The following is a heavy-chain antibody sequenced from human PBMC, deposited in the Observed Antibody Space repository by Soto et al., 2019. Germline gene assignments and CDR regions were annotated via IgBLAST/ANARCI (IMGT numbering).Heavy chain of an antibody. CDR1: GDSVSSNSAA. Sequence: PSQALSHTCAISGDSVSSNSAAWNWIRQSPSRGLEWLGSTYYKFKWYNEYAVCVKSRITINPDTSKNQYSLQLNSVTPEDTAVYYFARGPVGLGYCYGMDVWGQGTTVTVSS. CDR3: ARGPVGLGYCYGMDV. D-gene: IGHD1-26*01. J-gene: IGHJ6*02. CDR2: TYYKFKWYN. V-gene: IGHV6-1*01.